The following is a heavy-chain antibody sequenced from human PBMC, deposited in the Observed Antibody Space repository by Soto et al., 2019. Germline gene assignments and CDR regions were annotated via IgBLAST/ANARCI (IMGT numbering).Heavy chain of an antibody. CDR1: GFSLATSGEG. D-gene: IGHD3-10*01. CDR2: IYWNDDK. Sequence: SCPTLVNPTQTLTLTCTFSGFSLATSGEGVGWIRPPAGKALEWLALIYWNDDKRYTPSLKNRLTITKDTSKHQVVLTVTNMDPVDTATYSWAHTLWFEEPRFDPWGQGTLVTVSS. CDR3: AHTLWFEEPRFDP. V-gene: IGHV2-5*01. J-gene: IGHJ5*02.